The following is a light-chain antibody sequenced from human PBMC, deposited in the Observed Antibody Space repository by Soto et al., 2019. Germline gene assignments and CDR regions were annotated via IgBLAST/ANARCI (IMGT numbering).Light chain of an antibody. J-gene: IGKJ4*01. CDR1: QSISSW. Sequence: DIQMTQSPSTLSASVGDRVTITCRASQSISSWLAWYQQKPGKAPKLLIHEASRLESGVPSRFSGSESGTEFTLPISGLHAEDFATYYCQQYTNFPLTFGGGTKVEIK. V-gene: IGKV1-5*01. CDR3: QQYTNFPLT. CDR2: EAS.